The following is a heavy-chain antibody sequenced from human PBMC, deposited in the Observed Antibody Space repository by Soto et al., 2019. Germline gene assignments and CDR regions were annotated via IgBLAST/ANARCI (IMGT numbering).Heavy chain of an antibody. J-gene: IGHJ4*02. CDR2: ISWNSGSI. V-gene: IGHV3-9*01. CDR1: GFTFDDYA. D-gene: IGHD1-7*01. Sequence: PGGSLRLSCAASGFTFDDYAMHWVRQAPGKGLEWVSGISWNSGSIGYADSVKGRFTISRDNAKNSLYLQMNSLRAEDTALYYCAKVSSGLLSGTTDDDYWGQGTLVTVSS. CDR3: AKVSSGLLSGTTDDDY.